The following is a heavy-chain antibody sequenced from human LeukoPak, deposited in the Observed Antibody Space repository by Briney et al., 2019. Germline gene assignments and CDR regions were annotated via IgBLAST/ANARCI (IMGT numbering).Heavy chain of an antibody. CDR3: AKVPIRGQQPRYFDY. J-gene: IGHJ4*02. CDR2: IWYDGSNK. D-gene: IGHD6-13*01. CDR1: GFTFSSYG. V-gene: IGHV3-33*06. Sequence: GGSLRLSCAASGFTFSSYGMHWVRQAPGKGLEWVAVIWYDGSNKYYADSVKGRFTISRDNSKNTLYLQMNSLRAEDTAVYYCAKVPIRGQQPRYFDYWGQGTLVTVSS.